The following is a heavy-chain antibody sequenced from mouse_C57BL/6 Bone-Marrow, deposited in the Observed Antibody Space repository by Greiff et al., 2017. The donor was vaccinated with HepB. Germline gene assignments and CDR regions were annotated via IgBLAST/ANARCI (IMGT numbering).Heavy chain of an antibody. CDR3: SIGADYGDGVFAY. Sequence: QVQLQQPGTELVKPGASVKLSCKASGYTFTSYWMHWVKQRPGQGLEWIGNINPSNGGTNYNEKFKSKATLTVDKSSSASYMHLSSLTSEDSAVYYCSIGADYGDGVFAYWGQGTLLTVSA. CDR2: INPSNGGT. CDR1: GYTFTSYW. D-gene: IGHD2-4*01. J-gene: IGHJ3*01. V-gene: IGHV1-53*01.